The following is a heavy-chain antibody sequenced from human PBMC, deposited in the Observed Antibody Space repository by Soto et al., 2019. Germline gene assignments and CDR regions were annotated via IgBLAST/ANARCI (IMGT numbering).Heavy chain of an antibody. CDR2: ISATGGST. Sequence: EVQLLESGGDLVQPVGSLRLSCAASGFTFGIYAMSWVRQAPGKGLEWVSTISATGGSTFYADSVKGRFTISRDNSKNTLYLQMNSLRAEDTAIYYCAKDLSSYYYFDFWGQGTLVTVSS. J-gene: IGHJ4*02. CDR3: AKDLSSYYYFDF. D-gene: IGHD2-15*01. V-gene: IGHV3-23*01. CDR1: GFTFGIYA.